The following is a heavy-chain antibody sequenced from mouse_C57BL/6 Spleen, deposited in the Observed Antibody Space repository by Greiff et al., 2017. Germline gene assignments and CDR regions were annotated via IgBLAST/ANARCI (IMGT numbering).Heavy chain of an antibody. J-gene: IGHJ2*01. D-gene: IGHD1-1*02. V-gene: IGHV1-15*01. CDR3: ARKDYGLGDD. Sequence: QVQLQESGAELVRPGASVTMSCKASGYTFTDYEMHWVKQTPVHGLEWIGAIDPESGGTDYNQKFKGKAILTADKSSSTAYMELRSLTSEASAVXYCARKDYGLGDDWGQGTTVTVSS. CDR1: GYTFTDYE. CDR2: IDPESGGT.